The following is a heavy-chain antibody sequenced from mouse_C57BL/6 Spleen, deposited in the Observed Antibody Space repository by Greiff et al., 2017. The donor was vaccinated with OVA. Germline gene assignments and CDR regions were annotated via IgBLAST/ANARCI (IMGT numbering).Heavy chain of an antibody. CDR1: GYTFTSYW. CDR2: INPSNGGT. CDR3: ARWGDYGRYFDV. Sequence: QVQLQQPGTELVKPGASVKLSCKASGYTFTSYWMHWVKQRPGQGLEWIGNINPSNGGTNYNEKFKSKATLTVDKASSPAYMQLSSLTSEDSAVYYCARWGDYGRYFDVWGTGTTVTVSS. J-gene: IGHJ1*03. D-gene: IGHD2-4*01. V-gene: IGHV1-53*01.